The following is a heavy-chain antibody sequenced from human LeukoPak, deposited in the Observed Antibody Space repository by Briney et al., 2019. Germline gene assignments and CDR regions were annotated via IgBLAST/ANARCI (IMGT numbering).Heavy chain of an antibody. V-gene: IGHV1-8*03. Sequence: ASVKVSCKASGYTFTSYDINWVRQATGQGLEWMGWMNHNSGNTGYAQKFQGRVTITRNTSISTAYMELSSLRSEDTAVYYCARDGRYCSGGSCLPFDYWGQGTLVTVSS. CDR1: GYTFTSYD. CDR3: ARDGRYCSGGSCLPFDY. J-gene: IGHJ4*02. D-gene: IGHD2-15*01. CDR2: MNHNSGNT.